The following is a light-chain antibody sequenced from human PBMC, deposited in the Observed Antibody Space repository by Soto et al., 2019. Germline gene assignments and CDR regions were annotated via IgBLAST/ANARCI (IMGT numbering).Light chain of an antibody. CDR2: EVF. CDR1: SSDVGSYNL. Sequence: QSALTQPASVSGSPGQSITISCTGTSSDVGSYNLVSWYQQHPGKAPKFMIYEVFRRPSGVPDRFSGSKSGNTASLTVSGLQADDEAEYYCSSYAGRDSWRFGGGTKLTVL. V-gene: IGLV2-14*02. CDR3: SSYAGRDSWR. J-gene: IGLJ3*02.